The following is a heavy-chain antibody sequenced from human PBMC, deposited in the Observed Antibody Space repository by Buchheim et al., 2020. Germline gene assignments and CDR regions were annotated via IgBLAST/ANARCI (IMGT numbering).Heavy chain of an antibody. CDR1: KFTFSSHA. Sequence: EVQLLESGGGLVQPGGSLRLSCAASKFTFSSHAMSWVRQAPGKGLEWVSTISGSGASTSYADSVRGRVTISRGNSKNTMNLQMNSLRAEDTAVYSCAKGPGDFWSGYSYFDYWGQGTL. V-gene: IGHV3-23*01. D-gene: IGHD3-3*01. J-gene: IGHJ4*02. CDR3: AKGPGDFWSGYSYFDY. CDR2: ISGSGAST.